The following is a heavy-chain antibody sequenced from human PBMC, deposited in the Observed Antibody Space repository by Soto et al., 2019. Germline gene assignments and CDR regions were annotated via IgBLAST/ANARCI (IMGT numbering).Heavy chain of an antibody. V-gene: IGHV3-30*18. CDR3: AKESGYAHYYYYGMDV. D-gene: IGHD5-12*01. Sequence: GGSLRLSCAASGFTFSSYGMHWVRQAPGKGLEWVAVISYDGSNKYYADSVKGRFTISRDNSKNTLYLQMNSLRAEDTAVYYCAKESGYAHYYYYGMDVWGQGTTVTVSS. CDR1: GFTFSSYG. J-gene: IGHJ6*02. CDR2: ISYDGSNK.